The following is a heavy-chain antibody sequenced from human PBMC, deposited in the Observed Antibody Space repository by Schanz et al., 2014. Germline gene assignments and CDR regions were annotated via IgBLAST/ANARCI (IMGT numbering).Heavy chain of an antibody. CDR3: VRDYNWGFDN. D-gene: IGHD7-27*01. V-gene: IGHV3-48*02. J-gene: IGHJ4*02. CDR1: GFTFRSYS. CDR2: IKISGDV. Sequence: EVQLVESGGSLVQPGGSLRLSCAASGFTFRSYSMNWVRQAPGKGLEWISYIKISGDVFYTDSVKGRFTISRDNAKSSLYLQMSSLRDEDTAIYYCVRDYNWGFDNWGQGTLVTVSS.